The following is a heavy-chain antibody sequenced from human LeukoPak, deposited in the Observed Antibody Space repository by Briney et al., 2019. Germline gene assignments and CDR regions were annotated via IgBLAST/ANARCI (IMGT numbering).Heavy chain of an antibody. V-gene: IGHV1-69*04. Sequence: SVKVSCKASGYTFINYGITWVRQAPGEGLEWMGRIIPILGIANYAQKFQGRVTITADKSTSTAYMELSSLRSEDTAVYYCARDLGLAAAGTGDYWGQGTLVTVSS. CDR3: ARDLGLAAAGTGDY. CDR1: GYTFINYG. D-gene: IGHD6-13*01. CDR2: IIPILGIA. J-gene: IGHJ4*02.